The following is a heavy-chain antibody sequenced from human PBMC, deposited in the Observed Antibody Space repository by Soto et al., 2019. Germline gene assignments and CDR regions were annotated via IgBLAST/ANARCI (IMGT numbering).Heavy chain of an antibody. D-gene: IGHD3-10*01. CDR3: ARLYGSGSTRRVRIDY. CDR2: INWNGGST. J-gene: IGHJ4*02. Sequence: EVQQVESGGGVVRPGGSLRLSCAASGFTFDDYGMSWVRQAPGKGLEWVSGINWNGGSTGYADSVKGRFTISRDNAKNSLYLQMNSLRAEDTALYYCARLYGSGSTRRVRIDYWGQGTLVTVSS. V-gene: IGHV3-20*04. CDR1: GFTFDDYG.